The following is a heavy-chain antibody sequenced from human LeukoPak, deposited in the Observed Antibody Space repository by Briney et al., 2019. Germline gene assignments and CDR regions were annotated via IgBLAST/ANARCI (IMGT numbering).Heavy chain of an antibody. V-gene: IGHV3-15*01. Sequence: PGGSLRLSCAVSGFTFSYAWMNWVRQAPGKGLEWVGRIRSKTDGGTTEYGAPVKGRFTISRDDSKDMLFLQMNSLKTEGTAVYYCATDLPYCSGTSCYNALYIWGQGTMVTVSS. CDR1: GFTFSYAW. D-gene: IGHD2-2*01. CDR2: IRSKTDGGTT. CDR3: ATDLPYCSGTSCYNALYI. J-gene: IGHJ3*02.